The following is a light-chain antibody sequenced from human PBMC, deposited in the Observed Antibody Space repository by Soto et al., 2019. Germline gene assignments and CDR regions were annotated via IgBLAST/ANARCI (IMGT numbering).Light chain of an antibody. Sequence: DIQMTQSPSTLSASVGDRVTITCRASQSISTYLAWYQQKPGKAPKLLIYKASSLESGVPSRFSGSGSGTEFTLTISSLQPDDFATYYCQQYNSYRWTSGLGTKVDIK. CDR2: KAS. CDR3: QQYNSYRWT. V-gene: IGKV1-5*03. J-gene: IGKJ1*01. CDR1: QSISTY.